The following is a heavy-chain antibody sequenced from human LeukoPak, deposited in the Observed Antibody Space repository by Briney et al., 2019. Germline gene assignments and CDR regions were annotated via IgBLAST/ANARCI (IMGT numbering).Heavy chain of an antibody. CDR2: ITHSGST. Sequence: PSETLSLTCAVYGGSFSGYYWSWIRQPPGKGLEWIGEITHSGSTNYNPPLKSRVTISVDTSKNQFSLKLSSVTAADTAVYYCARLPYYYDSSGYYYFSFDYWGQGTLVTVSS. CDR3: ARLPYYYDSSGYYYFSFDY. CDR1: GGSFSGYY. J-gene: IGHJ4*02. D-gene: IGHD3-22*01. V-gene: IGHV4-34*01.